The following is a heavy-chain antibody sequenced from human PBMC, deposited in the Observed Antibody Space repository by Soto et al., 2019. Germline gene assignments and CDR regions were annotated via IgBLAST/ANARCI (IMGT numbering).Heavy chain of an antibody. CDR1: GFTFSSYA. D-gene: IGHD6-19*01. CDR2: ISGSGGST. Sequence: ESGGGLVQPGGSLRLSCAASGFTFSSYAMSWVRQAPGKGLEWVSAISGSGGSTYYADSVKGRFTISRDNSKNTLYLQMNSLRAEDTAVYYCAKSNRGQQWLVRGNYYYGMDVWGQGTTVTVSS. V-gene: IGHV3-23*01. CDR3: AKSNRGQQWLVRGNYYYGMDV. J-gene: IGHJ6*02.